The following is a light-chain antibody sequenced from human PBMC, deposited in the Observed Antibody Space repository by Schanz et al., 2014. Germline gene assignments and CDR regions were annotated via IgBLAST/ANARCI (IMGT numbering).Light chain of an antibody. CDR2: EGS. Sequence: QSVLTQPASVSGSPGQSITISCTGTSSDVGSYKLVSWYQQHPGKAPKLMIYEGSKRPSGVSNRFSGSKSGNTASLTISGLQAEDEADYYCSSYTSSSTPWVFGGGTKLTVL. J-gene: IGLJ3*02. CDR1: SSDVGSYKL. CDR3: SSYTSSSTPWV. V-gene: IGLV2-14*02.